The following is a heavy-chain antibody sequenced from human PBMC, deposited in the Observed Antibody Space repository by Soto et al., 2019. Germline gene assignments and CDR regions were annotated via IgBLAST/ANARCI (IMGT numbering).Heavy chain of an antibody. D-gene: IGHD2-8*01. Sequence: QVQLVQSGAEVQKPGASVKVSCKASGYTFTTYPIHWVRQAPGQRLEWMGWINAGSDNTKYSQKFQDRVTITRDTSTRTSYTESSSLRSNVTAVYFCARVGLIYLAVLAYDCWGQGNLVSVSS. V-gene: IGHV1-3*01. CDR1: GYTFTTYP. CDR3: ARVGLIYLAVLAYDC. J-gene: IGHJ4*02. CDR2: INAGSDNT.